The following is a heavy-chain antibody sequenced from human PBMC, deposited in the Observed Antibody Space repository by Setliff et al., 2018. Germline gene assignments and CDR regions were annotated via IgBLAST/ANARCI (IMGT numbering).Heavy chain of an antibody. D-gene: IGHD3-22*01. CDR1: DGSISTYY. V-gene: IGHV4-59*08. CDR3: AGRSPAYYSDSRGYCYDTSRYMDV. CDR2: IHHRGST. J-gene: IGHJ6*03. Sequence: SETLSLTCTVSDGSISTYYWSWIRQPPGKGLEWSGFIHHRGSTHYNHPPKRRVTISVDTSKNQFSLKLSSVTAADTAVYYCAGRSPAYYSDSRGYCYDTSRYMDVWGKGTPVTVSS.